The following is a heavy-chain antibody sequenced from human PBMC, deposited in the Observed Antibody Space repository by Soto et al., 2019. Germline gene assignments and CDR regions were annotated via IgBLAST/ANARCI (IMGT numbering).Heavy chain of an antibody. V-gene: IGHV1-18*01. CDR2: ISAYNGNT. J-gene: IGHJ3*02. CDR1: GYTFTSYG. D-gene: IGHD2-15*01. CDR3: ARDVVVVVAATPGGAFDI. Sequence: ASVKVSCKASGYTFTSYGISWVRQAPGQGLEWMGWISAYNGNTNYAQKLQGRVTMTTDTSTSTAYMELRSLRSDDTAVYYCARDVVVVVAATPGGAFDIWGQGTMVT.